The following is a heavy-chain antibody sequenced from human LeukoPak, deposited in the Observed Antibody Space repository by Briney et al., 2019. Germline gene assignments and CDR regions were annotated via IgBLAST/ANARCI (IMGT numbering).Heavy chain of an antibody. J-gene: IGHJ4*02. Sequence: GGSLRLSCAASGFTFDDYAIHCVRQAPGKGLECVSGISWNSDSIGYVDSVKGRFTISRDNAKNSLYLQMNSLRAEDTAVYYCAIPRGDSSGWYYYWGQGTLVTVSS. CDR3: AIPRGDSSGWYYY. D-gene: IGHD6-19*01. V-gene: IGHV3-9*01. CDR1: GFTFDDYA. CDR2: ISWNSDSI.